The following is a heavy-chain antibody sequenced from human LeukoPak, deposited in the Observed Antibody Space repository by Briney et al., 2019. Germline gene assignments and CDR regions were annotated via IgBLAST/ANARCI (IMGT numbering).Heavy chain of an antibody. D-gene: IGHD6-19*01. Sequence: SETLSLTCTVSGGSISSGPYYWSWIRQPPGKGLEWIGYIYYSGSTNYNPSLKSRVTISVDTSKNQFSLKLSSVTAADTAVYYCARRSMAGHFDYWGQGTLVTVSS. J-gene: IGHJ4*02. CDR2: IYYSGST. V-gene: IGHV4-61*01. CDR1: GGSISSGPYY. CDR3: ARRSMAGHFDY.